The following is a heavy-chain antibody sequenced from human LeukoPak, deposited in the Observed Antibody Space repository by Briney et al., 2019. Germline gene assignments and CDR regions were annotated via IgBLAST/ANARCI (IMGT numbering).Heavy chain of an antibody. CDR1: GFTFSTYG. CDR2: TSGSGGST. CDR3: AKGVWNCGGDCYSTFDH. J-gene: IGHJ4*02. V-gene: IGHV3-23*01. D-gene: IGHD2-21*02. Sequence: QPGGSLRLSCAASGFTFSTYGMSWVRQAPGKGLECVSATSGSGGSTYSADSVKGRFTISRENSKNTLNLQMNSLRAEDTAVYYCAKGVWNCGGDCYSTFDHWGQGTLVTVSS.